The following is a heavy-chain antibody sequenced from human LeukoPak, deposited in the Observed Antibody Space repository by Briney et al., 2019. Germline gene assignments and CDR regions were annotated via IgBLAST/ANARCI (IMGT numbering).Heavy chain of an antibody. J-gene: IGHJ3*02. D-gene: IGHD4-17*01. V-gene: IGHV4-59*01. Sequence: SETLSLTCTVSGGSISSYYWSWIRQPPGKGLEWIGYIYYSGSTNYNPSLKSRVTISVDTSKNQFSLKLSSVTAADTAVYYCARSRTVTTADAFDIWGQGTMVTVSS. CDR1: GGSISSYY. CDR2: IYYSGST. CDR3: ARSRTVTTADAFDI.